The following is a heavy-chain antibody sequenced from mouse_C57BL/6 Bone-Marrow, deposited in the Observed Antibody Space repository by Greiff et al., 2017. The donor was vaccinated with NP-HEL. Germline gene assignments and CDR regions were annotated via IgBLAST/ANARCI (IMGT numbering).Heavy chain of an antibody. CDR3: ARGGDYAVRSYYAMDY. CDR2: INPYNGGT. CDR1: GYTFTDYY. J-gene: IGHJ4*01. D-gene: IGHD2-4*01. Sequence: EVQLQQSGPVLVKPGASVKMSCKASGYTFTDYYMNWVKQSHGKSLEWIGVINPYNGGTSYNQKFKGKATLTVDKSSSTAYMELNGLTSEDSAVYYCARGGDYAVRSYYAMDYWGQGTSVTVSS. V-gene: IGHV1-19*01.